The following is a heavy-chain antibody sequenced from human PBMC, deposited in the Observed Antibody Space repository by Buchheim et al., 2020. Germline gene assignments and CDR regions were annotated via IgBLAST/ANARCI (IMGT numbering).Heavy chain of an antibody. CDR3: AKEWDMVSAAGNFFDY. CDR2: ISYDGSNK. CDR1: GFIFSSYG. Sequence: QVQLVESGGGVVQPGRSLRLSCAASGFIFSSYGMHWVRQAPGKGLEWVAVISYDGSNKYYVDSVKGRFTIFRDNPKNTLYLKMNRLRAEDTAVYYCAKEWDMVSAAGNFFDYGGQGTL. J-gene: IGHJ4*02. V-gene: IGHV3-30*18. D-gene: IGHD6-25*01.